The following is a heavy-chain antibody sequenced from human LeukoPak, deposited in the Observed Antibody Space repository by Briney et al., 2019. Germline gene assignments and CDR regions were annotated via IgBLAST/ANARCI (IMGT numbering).Heavy chain of an antibody. CDR2: IFYSGST. D-gene: IGHD5-18*01. V-gene: IGHV4-39*07. CDR3: ARTHTAMVSTDYYFDY. Sequence: SETLSLTCTVSGGSISTSNYYWGWIRQPPGKGLEWIGNIFYSGSTYYSPSLRSRVTISLDTSRNQFSLKLSSVTAADTAVYYCARTHTAMVSTDYYFDYWGQGTLVTVSS. J-gene: IGHJ4*02. CDR1: GGSISTSNYY.